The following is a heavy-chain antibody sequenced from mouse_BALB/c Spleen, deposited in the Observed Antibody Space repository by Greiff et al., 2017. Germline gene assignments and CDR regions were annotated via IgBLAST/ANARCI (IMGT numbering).Heavy chain of an antibody. CDR2: IWAGGST. CDR1: GFSLTSYG. D-gene: IGHD1-1*01. J-gene: IGHJ2*01. Sequence: VQLQQSGPGLVAPSQSLSITCTVSGFSLTSYGVHWVRQPPGKGLEWLGVIWAGGSTNYNSALMSRLSISKDNSKSQVFLKMNSLQTDDTAMYYCAREEDYYGSRNYFDYWGQGTTLTVSS. V-gene: IGHV2-9*02. CDR3: AREEDYYGSRNYFDY.